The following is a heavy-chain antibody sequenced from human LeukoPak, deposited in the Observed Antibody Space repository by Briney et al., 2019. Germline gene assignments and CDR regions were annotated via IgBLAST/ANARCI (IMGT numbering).Heavy chain of an antibody. CDR2: IKQDGSEK. CDR3: ARDGGTGGNTAFDI. J-gene: IGHJ3*02. D-gene: IGHD4-23*01. Sequence: GGSLRLSCAASGFTFSSYWMSWVRQAPGKGLEWVANIKQDGSEKYYVDSVKSRFTISRDNAKNSLYLQMNSLRAEDTAVYYCARDGGTGGNTAFDIWGQGTMVTVSS. CDR1: GFTFSSYW. V-gene: IGHV3-7*01.